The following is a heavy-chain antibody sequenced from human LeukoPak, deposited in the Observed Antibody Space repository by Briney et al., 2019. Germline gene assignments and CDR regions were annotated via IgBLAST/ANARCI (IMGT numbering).Heavy chain of an antibody. V-gene: IGHV3-23*01. D-gene: IGHD3-22*01. CDR3: AKTYYYDSSGYYTYDAFDI. CDR2: ISGSGGST. CDR1: GFTFSSYA. Sequence: GGSLRLSCAASGFTFSSYAMSWVRQAPGKGLEWVSAISGSGGSTYYADSVRGRFTISRDNSKNTLYLQMNSLRAEDTAVYYCAKTYYYDSSGYYTYDAFDIWGQGTMITVSS. J-gene: IGHJ3*02.